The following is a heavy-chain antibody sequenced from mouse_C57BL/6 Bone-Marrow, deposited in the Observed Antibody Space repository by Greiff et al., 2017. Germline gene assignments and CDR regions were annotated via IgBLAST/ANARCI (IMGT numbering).Heavy chain of an antibody. CDR3: ARAVFYAMDY. CDR1: GFSFNTYA. J-gene: IGHJ2*01. CDR2: IRSKSNNYAT. D-gene: IGHD2-3*01. Sequence: GGGLVQPKGSLKLSCAASGFSFNTYAMNWVRQAPGKGLEWVARIRSKSNNYATYYADSVKDRFTISRDDSESMLYLQMNNLKTEDTAMYYCARAVFYAMDYWGQGTTLTVSS. V-gene: IGHV10-1*01.